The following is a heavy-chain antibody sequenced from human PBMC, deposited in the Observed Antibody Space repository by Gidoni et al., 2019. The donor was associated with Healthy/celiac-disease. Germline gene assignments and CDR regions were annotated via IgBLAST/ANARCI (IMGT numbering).Heavy chain of an antibody. CDR2: ISGSGGST. J-gene: IGHJ5*02. CDR1: GFTFSSYA. D-gene: IGHD3-3*01. CDR3: AKDPVLYDFWSGYYQGLNWFDP. V-gene: IGHV3-23*01. Sequence: EVQLLESGGGLVQPGGSLRLSCAASGFTFSSYALSWVRQAPGKGLEWVSAISGSGGSTYYADSVKGRFTISRDNSKNTLYLQMNSLRAEDTAVYYCAKDPVLYDFWSGYYQGLNWFDPWGQGTLVTVSS.